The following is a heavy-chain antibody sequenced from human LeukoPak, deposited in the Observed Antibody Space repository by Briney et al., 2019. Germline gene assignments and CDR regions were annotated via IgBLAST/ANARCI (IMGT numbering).Heavy chain of an antibody. J-gene: IGHJ4*02. Sequence: LSLTCAVYGESLSGFYWSWIRQAPGKGLEWVSYITSGSSTIYYADSVKGRFTISRDNAKNSLFLQMNSLRAEDTAVYYCARDQFAIAVAGSLGYWGQGTLVTVSS. V-gene: IGHV3-11*04. CDR3: ARDQFAIAVAGSLGY. CDR1: GESLSGFY. D-gene: IGHD6-19*01. CDR2: ITSGSSTI.